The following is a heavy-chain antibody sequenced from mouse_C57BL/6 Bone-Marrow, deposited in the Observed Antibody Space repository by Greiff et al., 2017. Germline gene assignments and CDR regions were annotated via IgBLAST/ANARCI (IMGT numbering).Heavy chain of an antibody. CDR2: ISNGGGST. V-gene: IGHV5-12*01. J-gene: IGHJ4*01. CDR1: GFTFSDYY. Sequence: EVKLVESGGGLVQPGGSLKLSCAASGFTFSDYYMYWVRQTPEKRLEWVAYISNGGGSTYYPDTVKGRFTISRDNAKNTLYLQMSRLKSEDTAMYYCAGTAQATYYAMDYWGQGTSVTVSS. D-gene: IGHD3-2*02. CDR3: AGTAQATYYAMDY.